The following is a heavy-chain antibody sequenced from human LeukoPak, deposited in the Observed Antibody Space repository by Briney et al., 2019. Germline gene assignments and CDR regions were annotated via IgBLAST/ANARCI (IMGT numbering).Heavy chain of an antibody. Sequence: PSQTLSLTCTVSGGSISSGGYYWSWIRQPPGKGPEWIGYIYHSGSTYYNPSLKSRVTISVDRSKNQFSLKLSSVTAADTAVYYCASDAGYYYDSSGQGNFWGQGTLVTVSS. CDR1: GGSISSGGYY. CDR2: IYHSGST. D-gene: IGHD3-22*01. V-gene: IGHV4-30-2*01. CDR3: ASDAGYYYDSSGQGNF. J-gene: IGHJ4*02.